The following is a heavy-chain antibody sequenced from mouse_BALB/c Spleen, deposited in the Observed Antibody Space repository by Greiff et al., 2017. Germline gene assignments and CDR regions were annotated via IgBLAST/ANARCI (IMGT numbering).Heavy chain of an antibody. Sequence: QVQLQQPGAELVKPGASVKLSCKASGYTFTSYWMHWVKQRPGQGLEWIGEINPSNGRTNYNEKFKSKATLTVDKSSSTAYMQLSSLTSEDSAVYYCARRLYYGSSYEYFDVWGAGTTVTVSS. CDR3: ARRLYYGSSYEYFDV. CDR1: GYTFTSYW. D-gene: IGHD1-1*01. J-gene: IGHJ1*01. V-gene: IGHV1S81*02. CDR2: INPSNGRT.